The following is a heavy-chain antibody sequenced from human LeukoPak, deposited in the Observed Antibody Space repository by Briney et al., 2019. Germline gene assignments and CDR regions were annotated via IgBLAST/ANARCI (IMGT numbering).Heavy chain of an antibody. CDR1: GGSISSGGYY. CDR3: VRRTEWLQNFDY. J-gene: IGHJ4*02. D-gene: IGHD5-24*01. CDR2: IYYSGST. V-gene: IGHV4-31*03. Sequence: SETLSLTCTVSGGSISSGGYYWSWIRQLPGKGLEWIGYIYYSGSTYYNPSLQSRVTISVDTSQNQFSLKLSSITAADTAVYYCVRRTEWLQNFDYWGQGTLVTVSS.